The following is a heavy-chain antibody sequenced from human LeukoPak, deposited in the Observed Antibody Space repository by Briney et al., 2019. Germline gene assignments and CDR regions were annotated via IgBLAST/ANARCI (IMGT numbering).Heavy chain of an antibody. Sequence: GGSLRLSCAASGFTFDDYAMHWVRHAPGKGLEWVSGISWNSGSIGYADSVKGRFTISRDNAKNSLYLQMNSLRAEDTALYYCAKGHRGDFWSGYFLFLGDYWGQGTLVTVSS. D-gene: IGHD3-3*01. CDR1: GFTFDDYA. V-gene: IGHV3-9*01. CDR3: AKGHRGDFWSGYFLFLGDY. CDR2: ISWNSGSI. J-gene: IGHJ4*02.